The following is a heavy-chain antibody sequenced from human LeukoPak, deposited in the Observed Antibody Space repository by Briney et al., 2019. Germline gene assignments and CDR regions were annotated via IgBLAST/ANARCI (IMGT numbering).Heavy chain of an antibody. CDR3: ARTTVVTPGDAFDI. D-gene: IGHD4-23*01. Sequence: SETLSLTCTVSGGSISSYYRSWIRQPPGKGLEWIGYIYYSGSTNYNPSLKSRVTISVDTSKNQFSLKLSSVTAADTAVYYCARTTVVTPGDAFDIWGQGTMVTVSS. V-gene: IGHV4-59*01. CDR2: IYYSGST. CDR1: GGSISSYY. J-gene: IGHJ3*02.